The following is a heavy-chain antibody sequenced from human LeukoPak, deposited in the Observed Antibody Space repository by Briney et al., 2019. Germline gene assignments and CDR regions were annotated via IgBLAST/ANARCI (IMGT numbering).Heavy chain of an antibody. Sequence: KASETLSPTCTVSGGSISSSSYYWGWIRQPPGKGLEWIGSIYYSGSTYYNPSLKSRVTISVDTSKNQFSLKLSSVTAADTAVYYCARLDDGEGDYWGQGTLVTVSS. CDR3: ARLDDGEGDY. CDR2: IYYSGST. CDR1: GGSISSSSYY. D-gene: IGHD4-17*01. V-gene: IGHV4-39*01. J-gene: IGHJ4*02.